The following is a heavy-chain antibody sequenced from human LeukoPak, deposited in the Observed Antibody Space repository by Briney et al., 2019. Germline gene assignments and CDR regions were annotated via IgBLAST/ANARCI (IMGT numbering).Heavy chain of an antibody. Sequence: GGSLRLSWEASGFTFMTPPLNGVGKASGKGLDGFARIGGNANNYATAYAASVKGRFTTFRDDSKNMAYLQMNSLKIEDTAMYYCTRLPEPTGVVTSTLDSWGQGTLVTVSS. CDR1: GFTFMTPP. CDR2: IGGNANNYAT. D-gene: IGHD2-21*02. V-gene: IGHV3-73*01. CDR3: TRLPEPTGVVTSTLDS. J-gene: IGHJ4*02.